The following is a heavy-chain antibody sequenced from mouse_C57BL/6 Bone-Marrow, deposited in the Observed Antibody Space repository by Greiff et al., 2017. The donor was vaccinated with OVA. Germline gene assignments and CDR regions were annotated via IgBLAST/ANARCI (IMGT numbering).Heavy chain of an antibody. V-gene: IGHV1-26*01. CDR2: INPNNGGT. CDR1: GYTFTDYY. CDR3: ARLGGNYGY. Sequence: VQLQQSGPELVKPGASVKISRKASGYTFTDYYMNWVKQSHGKSLEWIGDINPNNGGTSYNQKFKGKATLTVDKSSSTAYMELRSLTSEDSAVYYCARLGGNYGYWGQGTTLTVSS. D-gene: IGHD2-1*01. J-gene: IGHJ2*01.